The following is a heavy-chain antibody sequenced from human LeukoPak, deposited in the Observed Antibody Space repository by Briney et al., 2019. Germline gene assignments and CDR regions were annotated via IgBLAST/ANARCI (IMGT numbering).Heavy chain of an antibody. D-gene: IGHD6-25*01. Sequence: PSETLSLTCTVSGASISNYYWNWIRQPPGKGLEWIGYIYYSGSTNYNPSLKSRVTISVDTSKNQFSLKLSSVTAADTAVYYCARRRAANDYWGQGTLVTVSS. CDR3: ARRRAANDY. J-gene: IGHJ4*02. CDR1: GASISNYY. CDR2: IYYSGST. V-gene: IGHV4-59*08.